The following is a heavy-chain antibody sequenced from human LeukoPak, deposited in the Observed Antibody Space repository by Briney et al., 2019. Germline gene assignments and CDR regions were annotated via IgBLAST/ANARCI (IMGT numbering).Heavy chain of an antibody. CDR2: INPSGAGT. J-gene: IGHJ4*02. V-gene: IGHV1-46*01. CDR3: VRSYCDGDCQGRAYYFDY. CDR1: GYTFTNHY. D-gene: IGHD2-21*02. Sequence: ASVKVSCKSSGYTFTNHYMHWVRQAPGQGLEWMGIINPSGAGTNYAQKFQGRVTLTRDTSTNTLYTELSSLRSEDTAVYFCVRSYCDGDCQGRAYYFDYWGQGTLVTVSS.